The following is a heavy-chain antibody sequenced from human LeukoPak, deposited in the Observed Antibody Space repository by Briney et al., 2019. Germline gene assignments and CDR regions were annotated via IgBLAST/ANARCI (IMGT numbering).Heavy chain of an antibody. CDR3: ARRIQGMAPYYFDY. CDR1: GFTFSSYW. D-gene: IGHD5-24*01. Sequence: PGGSLRLSCTASGFTFSSYWMHWVRQAPGKGLVWVSRINGGGGRTSYADSVKGRFTISRDNAKNTLYLQMNSLRAEDTAVYYCARRIQGMAPYYFDYWGQGTLVTVSS. J-gene: IGHJ4*02. CDR2: INGGGGRT. V-gene: IGHV3-74*01.